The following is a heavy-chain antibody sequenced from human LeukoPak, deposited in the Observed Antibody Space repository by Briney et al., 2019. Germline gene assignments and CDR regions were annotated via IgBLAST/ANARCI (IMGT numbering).Heavy chain of an antibody. J-gene: IGHJ4*02. Sequence: GRSLRLSCAASGFTFSSYAMHWVRQAPGKGLEWVAVISYDGSNKYYADSVKGRFTISRDNSKNTLYLQMNSLRAEDTAVYYCARDGNYYGSGSYLDYWGQGTLVTVSS. CDR1: GFTFSSYA. D-gene: IGHD3-10*01. CDR3: ARDGNYYGSGSYLDY. CDR2: ISYDGSNK. V-gene: IGHV3-30*04.